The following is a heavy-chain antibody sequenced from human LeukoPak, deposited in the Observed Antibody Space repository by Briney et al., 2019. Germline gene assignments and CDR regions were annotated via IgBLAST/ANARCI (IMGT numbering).Heavy chain of an antibody. CDR2: ISAYNGNT. Sequence: ASVKGSCKASGYTFTSYVISWGRQAPGQGLEWMGWISAYNGNTNYAQKLQGRVTMTTDTSTSTAYMELRSLRSDDTAVYYCAREASTMIVAPTDAFDIWGQGTMVTVSS. CDR3: AREASTMIVAPTDAFDI. CDR1: GYTFTSYV. D-gene: IGHD3-22*01. J-gene: IGHJ3*02. V-gene: IGHV1-18*01.